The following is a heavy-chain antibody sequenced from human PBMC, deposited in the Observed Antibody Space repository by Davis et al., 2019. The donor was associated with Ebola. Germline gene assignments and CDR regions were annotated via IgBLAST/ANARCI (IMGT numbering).Heavy chain of an antibody. CDR3: ARDVEAAAGRPWYFDL. Sequence: GESLKISCAASGFTVSSNYMSWVRQAPGKGLEWVSVIYSGGSTYYADSVKGRFTISRDNSKNTLYLQMNSLRAEDTAVYYCARDVEAAAGRPWYFDLWGRGTLVTVSS. V-gene: IGHV3-53*01. D-gene: IGHD6-13*01. CDR2: IYSGGST. J-gene: IGHJ2*01. CDR1: GFTVSSNY.